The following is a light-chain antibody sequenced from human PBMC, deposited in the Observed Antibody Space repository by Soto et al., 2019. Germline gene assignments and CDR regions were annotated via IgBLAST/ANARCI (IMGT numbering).Light chain of an antibody. CDR1: SSDVGGYNY. Sequence: QSVLTQPASLSGSPGQSITISCTGTSSDVGGYNYVSWYQQHPGKAPKLMIYDVSNRPSGVSNRFSGSKSGNTASLTIFGLQAEEEADDYCSSYTSSSTLWVFGTGTKVTVL. CDR2: DVS. CDR3: SSYTSSSTLWV. J-gene: IGLJ1*01. V-gene: IGLV2-14*01.